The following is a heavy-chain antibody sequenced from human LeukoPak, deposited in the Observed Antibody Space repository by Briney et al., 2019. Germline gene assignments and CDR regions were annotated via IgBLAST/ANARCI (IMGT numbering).Heavy chain of an antibody. CDR1: GYTFTSYG. V-gene: IGHV1-18*01. CDR3: ARMRSRIYLRIGYYYGMDV. Sequence: GASVKVSCKASGYTFTSYGISWVRQAPGQGLEWMGWISAYNGNTNYAQKLQGRVTMTRNTSISTAYMELSSLRSEDTAVYYCARMRSRIYLRIGYYYGMDVWGQGTTVTVSS. D-gene: IGHD2-15*01. CDR2: ISAYNGNT. J-gene: IGHJ6*02.